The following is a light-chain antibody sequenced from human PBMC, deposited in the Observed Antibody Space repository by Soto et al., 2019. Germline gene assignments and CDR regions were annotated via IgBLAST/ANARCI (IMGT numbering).Light chain of an antibody. J-gene: IGKJ1*01. CDR1: QSVSSSY. CDR2: GAS. V-gene: IGKV3-20*01. Sequence: ELVLTKSQGTLSLSPGARSAPSGRARQSVSSSYLAWYQQKPGQAPPLLLYGASSRATGIPDRFSGSGSGTDFTLTISRLEPEDFVVYYCQQHGSSPPWTFGQGTKVDIK. CDR3: QQHGSSPPWT.